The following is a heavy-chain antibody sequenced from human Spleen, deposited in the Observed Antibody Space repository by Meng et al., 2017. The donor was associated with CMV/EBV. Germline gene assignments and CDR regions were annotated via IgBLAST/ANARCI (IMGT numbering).Heavy chain of an antibody. D-gene: IGHD5-12*01. CDR1: GGSISSYY. V-gene: IGHV4-59*12. CDR2: IHYSGTT. Sequence: QVNLQESGPGLVKPSETLSLTCTVSGGSISSYYWSWIRQPAGKGLEWIGYIHYSGTTYYNPSLKSRIAISLDTSKNQFSLNLNSVTAADAAVYYCARDSPGGYGYFDSWGQGTLVTVSS. J-gene: IGHJ4*02. CDR3: ARDSPGGYGYFDS.